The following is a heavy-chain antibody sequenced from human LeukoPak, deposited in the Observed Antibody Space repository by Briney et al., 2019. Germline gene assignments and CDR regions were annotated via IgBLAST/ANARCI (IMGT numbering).Heavy chain of an antibody. CDR1: GYTFTNYG. V-gene: IGHV1-18*01. CDR3: ARAIPITETYFDY. Sequence: GASVKVSCKASGYTFTNYGISWVRQAPGQGLEWMGWISAYNGNTNSAERLQGRVSMTTDTSTSTAYMELRSLGSDDTAVYYCARAIPITETYFDYWGQGTLVTVSS. CDR2: ISAYNGNT. D-gene: IGHD5-12*01. J-gene: IGHJ4*02.